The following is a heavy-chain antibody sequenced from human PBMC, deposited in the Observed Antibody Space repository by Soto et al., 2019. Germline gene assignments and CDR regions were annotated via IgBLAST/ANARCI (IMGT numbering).Heavy chain of an antibody. CDR1: GGSISSYY. CDR3: ARMDTGSSWLYYFDH. J-gene: IGHJ4*02. V-gene: IGHV4-59*08. D-gene: IGHD6-13*01. CDR2: IYYSGST. Sequence: SETLSLTCTVSGGSISSYYWSWIRQPPGKGLEWIGYIYYSGSTNYNPSLKSRVTISVDTSKNQFSLKLSSVTAADTAVYYCARMDTGSSWLYYFDHWGQGTLVTVSS.